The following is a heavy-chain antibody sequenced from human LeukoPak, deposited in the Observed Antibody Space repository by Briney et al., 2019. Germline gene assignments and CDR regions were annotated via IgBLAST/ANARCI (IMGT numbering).Heavy chain of an antibody. J-gene: IGHJ5*02. Sequence: SETLSLTCGVSGYSISSGYYWGWIRQPPGKGLEWIGSIYHGGSTYYNPSLKSRVTISVDTSKNQFSPKLSSLTAADTAVYYCARVIYCSGGSCYDGAWFDPWGQGTLVTVSS. CDR1: GYSISSGYY. D-gene: IGHD2-15*01. V-gene: IGHV4-38-2*01. CDR2: IYHGGST. CDR3: ARVIYCSGGSCYDGAWFDP.